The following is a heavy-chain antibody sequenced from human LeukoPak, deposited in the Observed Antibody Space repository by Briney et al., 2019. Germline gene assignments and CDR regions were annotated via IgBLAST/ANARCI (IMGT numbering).Heavy chain of an antibody. D-gene: IGHD4-23*01. V-gene: IGHV4-59*01. Sequence: SETLSLTCPVSGGSISSYYWSWIRQPPGKGLEWIGYIAYSGSTIYNPSLKSRVTITLDTSKNLFSLKLTSVTAADTAVYYCARDYGGNSITFGIWGQGTMVTVSS. CDR3: ARDYGGNSITFGI. CDR2: IAYSGST. CDR1: GGSISSYY. J-gene: IGHJ3*02.